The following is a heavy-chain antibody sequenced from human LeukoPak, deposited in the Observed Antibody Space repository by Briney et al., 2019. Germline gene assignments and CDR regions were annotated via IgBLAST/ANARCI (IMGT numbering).Heavy chain of an antibody. V-gene: IGHV3-11*04. J-gene: IGHJ6*03. CDR1: GFTFSDYY. D-gene: IGHD6-6*01. CDR3: ASGYSSSLRSHYYYMDV. CDR2: ISSSGSTI. Sequence: GGSLRLSCAASGFTFSDYYMSWIRQAPGKGLEWVSYISSSGSTIYYADSVKGRFTISRDNAKNPLYLQMNSLRAEDMAVYYCASGYSSSLRSHYYYMDVWGKGTTVTVSS.